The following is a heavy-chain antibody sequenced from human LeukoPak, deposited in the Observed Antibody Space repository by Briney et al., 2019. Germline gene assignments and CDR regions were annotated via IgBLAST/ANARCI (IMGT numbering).Heavy chain of an antibody. Sequence: SETLSHTCTVSGDSISSGDYYWSWIRQHPGKGLEWIGYIHYSGSTYYNPSLKSRVTISVDTSKNQFSLKLSSVTDADTAVYYCASRSNYFDNWGQGTLVTVSS. V-gene: IGHV4-31*03. CDR2: IHYSGST. J-gene: IGHJ4*02. CDR1: GDSISSGDYY. CDR3: ASRSNYFDN.